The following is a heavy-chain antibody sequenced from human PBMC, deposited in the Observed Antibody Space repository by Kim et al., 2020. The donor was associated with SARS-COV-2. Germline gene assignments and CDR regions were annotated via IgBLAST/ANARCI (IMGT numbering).Heavy chain of an antibody. D-gene: IGHD2-15*01. J-gene: IGHJ4*02. CDR1: GFTFDDYD. CDR3: AKGKVVVVAATAFDY. V-gene: IGHV3-9*01. Sequence: GGSLRLSCAASGFTFDDYDMHWVRQAPGKGLEWVSGISWNSGSIGYADSVKGRFTISRDNAKNSLYLQMNSLRAEDTALYYCAKGKVVVVAATAFDYWGQGTLVTVSS. CDR2: ISWNSGSI.